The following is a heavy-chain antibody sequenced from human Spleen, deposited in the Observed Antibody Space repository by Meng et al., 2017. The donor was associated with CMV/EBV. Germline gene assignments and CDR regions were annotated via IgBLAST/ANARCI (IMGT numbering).Heavy chain of an antibody. CDR1: GFTFRNSE. D-gene: IGHD1-26*01. CDR2: ITSSGSII. Sequence: GGSLRLSCAASGFTFRNSEMNWVRQAPGKGLEWISYITSSGSIIYYADSVKGRFTISRDNAKNSLYLQMNSLRAEDTAVYYCAKDIASGTYPPTCFDPWGQGTLVTVSS. J-gene: IGHJ5*02. CDR3: AKDIASGTYPPTCFDP. V-gene: IGHV3-48*03.